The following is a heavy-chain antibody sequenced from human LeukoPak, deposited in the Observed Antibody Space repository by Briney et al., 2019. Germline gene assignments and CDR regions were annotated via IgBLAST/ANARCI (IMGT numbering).Heavy chain of an antibody. CDR2: IIPIFGTA. CDR3: ARVGTEYSSGWYDY. J-gene: IGHJ4*02. CDR1: GGTFSSYA. D-gene: IGHD6-19*01. Sequence: SVKVSCKASGGTFSSYAISWVRQAPGQGLEWMGGIIPIFGTANYAQKFQGRVTITADESTSTAYMQLSSLRSEDTAVYYCARVGTEYSSGWYDYWGQGTLVTVSS. V-gene: IGHV1-69*13.